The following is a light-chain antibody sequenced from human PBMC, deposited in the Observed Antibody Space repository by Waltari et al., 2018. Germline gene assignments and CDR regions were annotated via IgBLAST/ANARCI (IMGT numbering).Light chain of an antibody. J-gene: IGLJ1*01. V-gene: IGLV2-23*02. Sequence: QSALTQPASVSGSPGQSIAVSSTRTSSDVGHFHLVSWYQHHPGKAPRFMIFEVTKRPSGVSNRFSGSKSGNTASLTISGLQAEDEADYYCSSFAGSNTWVFGTGTKVTVL. CDR1: SSDVGHFHL. CDR3: SSFAGSNTWV. CDR2: EVT.